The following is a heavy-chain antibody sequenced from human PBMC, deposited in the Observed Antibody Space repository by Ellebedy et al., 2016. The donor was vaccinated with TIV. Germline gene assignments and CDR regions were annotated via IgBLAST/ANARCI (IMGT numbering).Heavy chain of an antibody. CDR3: ARGDTTSSLQLDY. CDR2: ISFGSKYI. CDR1: GFNFSTYS. Sequence: GGSLRLXCTGSGFNFSTYSMSWVRQAPGKGLEWVSSISFGSKYIYYADSVRGRFTVSRDNLKRTLFLQMHSLRAEDTALYYCARGDTTSSLQLDYWGQGTLLTVSS. D-gene: IGHD2-2*01. J-gene: IGHJ4*02. V-gene: IGHV3-21*01.